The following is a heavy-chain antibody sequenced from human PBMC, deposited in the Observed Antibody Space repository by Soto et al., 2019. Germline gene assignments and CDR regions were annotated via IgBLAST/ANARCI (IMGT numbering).Heavy chain of an antibody. J-gene: IGHJ6*02. CDR2: IYYSGST. CDR1: GGSISSSSYY. CDR3: ARQNPAQGYYYGMDV. Sequence: PSETLSLTCTVSGGSISSSSYYWGWIRQPPGKGLKWIVSIYYSGSTYYNPSLKSRVTISLDTSKNQFSLKLSSVTAADTVVYYCARQNPAQGYYYGMDVWGQGTTVT. V-gene: IGHV4-39*01.